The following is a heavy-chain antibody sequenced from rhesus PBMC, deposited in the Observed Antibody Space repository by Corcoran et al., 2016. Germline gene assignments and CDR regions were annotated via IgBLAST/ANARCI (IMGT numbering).Heavy chain of an antibody. CDR1: GFSLSTSGMR. J-gene: IGHJ4*01. Sequence: QVTLKESGPALVKPTQTLTLTCTLSGFSLSTSGMRVSWIRQPPGKALEWLARIDWNDYKYSTKSLKNRLAISKDTSKNQVVRTMTNMDPMDTATYYCARQDYVDDYAYVGTFYFDSWGQGILVTVSS. D-gene: IGHD3-9*01. V-gene: IGHV2S2*01. CDR3: ARQDYVDDYAYVGTFYFDS. CDR2: IDWNDYK.